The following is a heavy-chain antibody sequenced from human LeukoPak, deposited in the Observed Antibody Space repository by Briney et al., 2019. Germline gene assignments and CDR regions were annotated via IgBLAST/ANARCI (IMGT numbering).Heavy chain of an antibody. J-gene: IGHJ4*02. V-gene: IGHV3-30-3*01. CDR3: ARWREPVRYFDY. D-gene: IGHD1-14*01. CDR2: ISHDGSNK. Sequence: QSGGSLRLSCAASGLTFSTYSFNLVRQAPGKGLEWVAVISHDGSNKYYAESLRGRFTISRDNSKNTLYLQMNNLRTEDTAVYYCARWREPVRYFDYWGQGTLVTVSS. CDR1: GLTFSTYS.